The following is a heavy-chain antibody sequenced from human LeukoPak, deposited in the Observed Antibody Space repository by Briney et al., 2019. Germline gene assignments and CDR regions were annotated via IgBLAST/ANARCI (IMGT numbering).Heavy chain of an antibody. J-gene: IGHJ4*02. CDR2: IKPDGREI. Sequence: GGSLRLSCAASGFTVSSNYMSWVRQAPGKGLEWVANIKPDGREIYYVDSVKGRFTISRDSAKNSVYLQMNSLRAEDTAVYYCARDGASLDYWGQGTLVTVSS. D-gene: IGHD4/OR15-4a*01. CDR3: ARDGASLDY. CDR1: GFTVSSNY. V-gene: IGHV3-7*01.